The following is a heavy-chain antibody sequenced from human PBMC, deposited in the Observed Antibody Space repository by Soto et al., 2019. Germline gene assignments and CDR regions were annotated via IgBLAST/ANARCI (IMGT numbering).Heavy chain of an antibody. J-gene: IGHJ6*02. Sequence: PGGSLRLSCAASGFTFSSYGMHRVRQAPGKGLEWVAVISYDGSNKYYADSVKGRFTISRDNSKNTLYLQMNSLRAEDTAVYYCAKDKRAAAPMDVWGQGTTVTAP. V-gene: IGHV3-30*18. CDR1: GFTFSSYG. CDR2: ISYDGSNK. D-gene: IGHD6-13*01. CDR3: AKDKRAAAPMDV.